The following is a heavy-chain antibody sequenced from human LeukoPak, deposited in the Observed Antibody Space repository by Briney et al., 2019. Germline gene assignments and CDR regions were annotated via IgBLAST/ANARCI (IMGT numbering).Heavy chain of an antibody. V-gene: IGHV3-23*01. CDR3: AKDMGPWEPPDY. J-gene: IGHJ4*02. CDR1: GFTFSDFW. Sequence: GGSLRLSCAASGFTFSDFWMYWVRQAPGKGLEWVSAISGSGGSTYYADSVKGRFTISRDNSKNTLYLQMNSLRAEDTAVYYCAKDMGPWEPPDYWGQGTLVTVSS. CDR2: ISGSGGST. D-gene: IGHD1-26*01.